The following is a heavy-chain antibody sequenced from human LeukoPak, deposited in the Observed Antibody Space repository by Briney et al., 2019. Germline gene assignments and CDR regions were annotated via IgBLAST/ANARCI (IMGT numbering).Heavy chain of an antibody. J-gene: IGHJ6*02. CDR1: GGTFSSYA. V-gene: IGHV1-24*01. CDR3: ATSLRPDITIFTPGDYYYYYGMDV. D-gene: IGHD3-3*01. Sequence: GSVKVSCKASGGTFSSYAISWVRQAPGKGLEWMGGFDPEDGETIYAQKFQGRVTMTEDTSTDTAYMELSSLRSEDTAVYYCATSLRPDITIFTPGDYYYYYGMDVWGQGTTVTVSS. CDR2: FDPEDGET.